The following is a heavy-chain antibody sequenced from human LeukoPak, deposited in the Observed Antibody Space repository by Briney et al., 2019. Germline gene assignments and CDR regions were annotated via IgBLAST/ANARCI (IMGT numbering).Heavy chain of an antibody. CDR2: IFHSGST. J-gene: IGHJ4*02. CDR1: AYSISSGYY. D-gene: IGHD6-13*01. Sequence: SETLSLTCSVSAYSISSGYYWGWIRQPPGKGLEWIGSIFHSGSTYYNPSLKSRVTISVDTSKNQFSLKLSSVTAADTAVYYCARSWGPRRFDYWGQGTLVTVSS. V-gene: IGHV4-38-2*01. CDR3: ARSWGPRRFDY.